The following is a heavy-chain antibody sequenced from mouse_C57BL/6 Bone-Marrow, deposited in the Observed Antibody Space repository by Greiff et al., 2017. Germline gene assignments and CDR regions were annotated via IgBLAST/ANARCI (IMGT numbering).Heavy chain of an antibody. CDR2: ISSGGSYT. J-gene: IGHJ3*02. D-gene: IGHD2-4*01. Sequence: EVMLVESGGDLVKPGGSLKLSCAASGFTFSSYGMSWVRQTPDKRLEWVATISSGGSYTYYPDSVKGRFTISRDNAKNTLYLQMSSLKSEDTAMYCCARHGITTRWGQGTLVTVSA. CDR1: GFTFSSYG. CDR3: ARHGITTR. V-gene: IGHV5-6*01.